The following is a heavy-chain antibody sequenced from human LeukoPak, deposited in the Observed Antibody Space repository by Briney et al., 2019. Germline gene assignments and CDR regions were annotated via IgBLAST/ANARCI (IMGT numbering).Heavy chain of an antibody. CDR1: GYTLTELS. V-gene: IGHV1-24*01. J-gene: IGHJ5*02. D-gene: IGHD2-15*01. CDR3: ARAGAVVDNWFDP. Sequence: ASVKVSCKVSGYTLTELSMHWVRQAPGKGLEWMGGFDPEDGETIYAQKFQGRVTMTEDTSTDTAYMELRSLRSDDTAVYYCARAGAVVDNWFDPWGQRTLVTVSS. CDR2: FDPEDGET.